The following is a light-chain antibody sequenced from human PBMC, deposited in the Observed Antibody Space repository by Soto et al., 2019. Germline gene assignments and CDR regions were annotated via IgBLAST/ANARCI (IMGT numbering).Light chain of an antibody. CDR1: SSDVGGYNY. CDR2: EVS. Sequence: QSALTQPASVSGYPGQSITISCTGRSSDVGGYNYVSWYQQHPGNAPKFMIYEVSRRPSGVSNRFSGSKSGNTASLTVSGLQAEDEADYYCSSYTTSNTYVFGTGTKVTVL. CDR3: SSYTTSNTYV. V-gene: IGLV2-14*01. J-gene: IGLJ1*01.